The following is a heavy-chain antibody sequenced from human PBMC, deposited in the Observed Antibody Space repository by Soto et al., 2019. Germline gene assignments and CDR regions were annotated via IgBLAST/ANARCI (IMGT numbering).Heavy chain of an antibody. Sequence: QVTVKESGPVLVKPTETLTLTCTVSGFSLSNAGLGGIWIRQPPGKALEWLAHIFSNDEKSYSTSLKSRLTISKDTSRSQVVLIMTNMDPVDTATYYCASTYSTSWYWFDSWGQGTLVTVSS. CDR1: GFSLSNAGLG. CDR2: IFSNDEK. J-gene: IGHJ5*01. V-gene: IGHV2-26*04. CDR3: ASTYSTSWYWFDS. D-gene: IGHD6-13*01.